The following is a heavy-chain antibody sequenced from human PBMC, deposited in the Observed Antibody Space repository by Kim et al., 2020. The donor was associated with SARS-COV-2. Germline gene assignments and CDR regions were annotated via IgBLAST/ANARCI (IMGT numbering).Heavy chain of an antibody. J-gene: IGHJ6*02. CDR1: GFTFSSYG. D-gene: IGHD1-26*01. CDR3: ARAGREWELQGGNGMDV. V-gene: IGHV3-33*01. CDR2: IWYDGSNK. Sequence: GGSLRLSCAASGFTFSSYGMHWVRQAPGKGLEWVAVIWYDGSNKYYADSVKGRFTISRDNSKNTLYLQMNSLRAEDTAVYYCARAGREWELQGGNGMDVWGQGTTVTVSS.